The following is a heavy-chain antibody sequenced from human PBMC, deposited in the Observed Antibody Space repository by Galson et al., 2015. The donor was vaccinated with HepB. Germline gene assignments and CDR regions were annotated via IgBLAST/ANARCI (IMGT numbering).Heavy chain of an antibody. D-gene: IGHD3-3*01. CDR1: GYSFTDYY. V-gene: IGHV1-2*02. Sequence: SVKVSCKASGYSFTDYYMHWVRQAPGQGLEWMGWINPNSGDTYYAQMFQGRVTTTRDKSISTAYMELTSLRSDDTAVYYCARGRLTIFAVVTDVGDYYYRMDVWGQGTTVTVSS. J-gene: IGHJ6*02. CDR2: INPNSGDT. CDR3: ARGRLTIFAVVTDVGDYYYRMDV.